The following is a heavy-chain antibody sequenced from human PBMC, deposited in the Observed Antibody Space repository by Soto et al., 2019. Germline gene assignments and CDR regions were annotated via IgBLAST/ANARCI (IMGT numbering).Heavy chain of an antibody. D-gene: IGHD6-6*01. J-gene: IGHJ4*02. CDR3: ARAAARPTFYFDY. Sequence: PSETLSLTCTVSGGSISSYYWSWIRQPPGKGLEWIGYIYYSGSTNYNPSLKSRVTISVDTSKNQFSLKLSSVTAADTAVYYCARAAARPTFYFDYWGQGTLVTVSS. CDR2: IYYSGST. V-gene: IGHV4-59*01. CDR1: GGSISSYY.